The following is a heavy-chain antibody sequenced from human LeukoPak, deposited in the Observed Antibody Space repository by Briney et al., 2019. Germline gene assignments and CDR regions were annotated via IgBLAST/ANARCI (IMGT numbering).Heavy chain of an antibody. CDR3: ATFMVRGVKVYYFDY. J-gene: IGHJ4*02. CDR1: GYTFTGYY. D-gene: IGHD3-10*01. V-gene: IGHV1-2*02. CDR2: INPNSGGT. Sequence: ASVKVSCKASGYTFTGYYMHWVRQAPGQGLEWMGWINPNSGGTNYAQKFQGRVTMTEDTSTDTAYMELSSLRSEDTAVYYCATFMVRGVKVYYFDYWGQGTLVTVSS.